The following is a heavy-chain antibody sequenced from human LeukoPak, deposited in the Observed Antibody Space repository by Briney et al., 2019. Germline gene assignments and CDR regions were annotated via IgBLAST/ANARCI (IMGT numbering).Heavy chain of an antibody. CDR3: ARDRPSTYYDILTGYPFYGMDV. J-gene: IGHJ6*02. Sequence: GGSLRLSCAASGFTFSSYSMNWVRQAPGKGLEWVSYISSSSSTIYYADSVKGRFTISRDNSKNTLYLQMNSLRAEDTAVYYCARDRPSTYYDILTGYPFYGMDVWGQGTTVTVSS. D-gene: IGHD3-9*01. V-gene: IGHV3-48*01. CDR1: GFTFSSYS. CDR2: ISSSSSTI.